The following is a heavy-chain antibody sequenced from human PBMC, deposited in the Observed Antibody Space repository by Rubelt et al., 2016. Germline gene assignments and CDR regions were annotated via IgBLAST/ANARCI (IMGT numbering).Heavy chain of an antibody. V-gene: IGHV4-39*07. CDR3: ARTTGSNWF. CDR1: GDPINTNNYY. J-gene: IGHJ4*02. D-gene: IGHD1-26*01. Sequence: QLHLHESGPGQVRPSETLSLTCTVSGDPINTNNYYWGWIRQPPGKGLQWIGSLFSGSTYYNPSLKSRVTVSSDTSKNHFPLEVRSVTAADTAVYYCARTTGSNWFWGQGTLVTVSS. CDR2: LFSGST.